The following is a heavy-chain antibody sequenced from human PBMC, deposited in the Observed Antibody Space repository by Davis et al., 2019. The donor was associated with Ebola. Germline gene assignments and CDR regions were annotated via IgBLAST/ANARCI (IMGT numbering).Heavy chain of an antibody. V-gene: IGHV3-48*03. CDR2: ISSSGSTI. Sequence: GESLKISCAASGFTFSSYEMNWVRQAPGKGLEWVSYISSSGSTIHYADSVKGRFTISRDNAKNSLYLQMNSLRAEDTAVYSCARARYDFWSGYYYYYYGMDVWGQGTTVTVSS. CDR1: GFTFSSYE. J-gene: IGHJ6*02. CDR3: ARARYDFWSGYYYYYYGMDV. D-gene: IGHD3-3*01.